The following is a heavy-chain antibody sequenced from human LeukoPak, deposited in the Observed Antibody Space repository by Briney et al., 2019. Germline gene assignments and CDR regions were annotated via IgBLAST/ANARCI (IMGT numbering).Heavy chain of an antibody. V-gene: IGHV3-48*03. CDR3: AKVAKYYYGSETYYFFEH. CDR2: ISSSGSTI. J-gene: IGHJ4*02. D-gene: IGHD3-10*01. CDR1: GFTFSSYE. Sequence: GGSLRLSCAASGFTFSSYEMNWVRQAPGKGLEWVSYISSSGSTIYYADSVKGRFTISRDNAKNSLYLQMNSLRVEDTAVFYCAKVAKYYYGSETYYFFEHWGQGTPVTASS.